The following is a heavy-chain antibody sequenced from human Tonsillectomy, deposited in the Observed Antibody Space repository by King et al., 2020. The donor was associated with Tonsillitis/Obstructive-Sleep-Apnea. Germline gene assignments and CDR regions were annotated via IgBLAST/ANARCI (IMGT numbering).Heavy chain of an antibody. CDR2: IYRSGST. D-gene: IGHD6-13*01. CDR1: GGSISSSDL. J-gene: IGHJ5*02. V-gene: IGHV4-4*02. CDR3: ARGQAAAGSNWFDT. Sequence: VQLQESGPGLVKPTGTLSLTCAVSGGSISSSDLWTWVRQPPGKGLEWSGEIYRSGSTNYNPSLKSRVAISVDKSKNQVSLRLSSVTAADAAVYYCARGQAAAGSNWFDTWGQGTLVTVSS.